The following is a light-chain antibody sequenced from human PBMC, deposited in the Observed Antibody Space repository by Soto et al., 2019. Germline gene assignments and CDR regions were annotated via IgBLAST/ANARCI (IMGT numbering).Light chain of an antibody. Sequence: QSVLTQPPSASGTPGQRVTISCSGSSSNIGKNYVYWYQQLPGTAPKLLIYRNNQRPSGVPDRFSGSQSGTSASLAISGLRSEDEADYHCTGWDDSLSGWVFGGGTKVTVL. CDR2: RNN. CDR1: SSNIGKNY. V-gene: IGLV1-47*01. CDR3: TGWDDSLSGWV. J-gene: IGLJ3*02.